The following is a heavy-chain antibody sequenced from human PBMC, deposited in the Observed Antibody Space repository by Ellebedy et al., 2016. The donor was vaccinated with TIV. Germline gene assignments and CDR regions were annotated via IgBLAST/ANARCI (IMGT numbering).Heavy chain of an antibody. CDR3: VKAWGD. CDR1: GFTFSSYA. D-gene: IGHD3-16*01. J-gene: IGHJ4*02. V-gene: IGHV3-64D*06. Sequence: GESLKISCSASGFTFSSYAMHWVRQAPGKGLVYISAIVSNGDSTYYANSVKGRFIISRDNSKNTLYLQMSSLRLEDTAVYYCVKAWGDWGQGTLVTVSS. CDR2: IVSNGDST.